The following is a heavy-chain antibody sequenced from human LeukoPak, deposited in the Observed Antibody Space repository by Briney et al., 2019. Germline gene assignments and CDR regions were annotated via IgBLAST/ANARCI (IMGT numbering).Heavy chain of an antibody. V-gene: IGHV4-38-2*02. J-gene: IGHJ4*02. CDR3: TPQLRYFDWLLYSFDY. CDR2: IYHSGST. CDR1: GYSISSGYY. Sequence: PSETLSLTCTVSGYSISSGYYWGWIRQPPGKGLEWIGSIYHSGSTYYNPSLKSRVTISVDTSKNQFSLKLSSVTAADTAVYYCTPQLRYFDWLLYSFDYWGQGTLVTVSS. D-gene: IGHD3-9*01.